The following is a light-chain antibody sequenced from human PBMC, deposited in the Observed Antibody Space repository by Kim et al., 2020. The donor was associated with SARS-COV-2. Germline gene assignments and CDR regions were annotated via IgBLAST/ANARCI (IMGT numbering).Light chain of an antibody. CDR2: SHN. J-gene: IGLJ7*01. Sequence: GQRVTISCSGSSSNSGSYTEIWYQQLPGTAPKPLIYSHNQRPSGVPDRFSGSKSGTSASLAISGLQSEDEADYYCAAWDDSLNGPVFGGGTQLTVL. CDR1: SSNSGSYT. CDR3: AAWDDSLNGPV. V-gene: IGLV1-44*01.